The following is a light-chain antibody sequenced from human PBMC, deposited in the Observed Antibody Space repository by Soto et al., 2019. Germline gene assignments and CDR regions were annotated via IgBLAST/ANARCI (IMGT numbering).Light chain of an antibody. CDR3: SSYTTSNTRQIV. Sequence: QSVLTQPASVSGSPGQSITISCTGNSSEIRGNNYVSWYQQHPGKAPKFMIYDVSNRPSGVSNRFSGSKSGNTASLTISGLQAEDEADYYCSSYTTSNTRQIVFGTGTKVTVL. CDR1: SSEIRGNNY. CDR2: DVS. J-gene: IGLJ1*01. V-gene: IGLV2-14*01.